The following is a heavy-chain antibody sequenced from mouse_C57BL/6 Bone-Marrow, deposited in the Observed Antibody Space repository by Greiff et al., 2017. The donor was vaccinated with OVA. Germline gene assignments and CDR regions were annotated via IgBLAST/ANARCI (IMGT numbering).Heavy chain of an antibody. Sequence: VQLQQPGAELVRPGSSVKLSCKASGYTFTSYWMDWVKQRPGQGLEWIGNIYPSDSETHYNQKFKDKATLTVDKSSSTAYMQLSSLTSEDSAVYYCARRPTPYYYGSSYAGFAYWGQGTLVTVSA. CDR1: GYTFTSYW. J-gene: IGHJ3*01. V-gene: IGHV1-61*01. CDR3: ARRPTPYYYGSSYAGFAY. CDR2: IYPSDSET. D-gene: IGHD1-1*01.